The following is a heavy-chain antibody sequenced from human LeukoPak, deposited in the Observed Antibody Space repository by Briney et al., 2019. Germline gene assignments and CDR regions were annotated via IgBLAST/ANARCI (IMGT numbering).Heavy chain of an antibody. CDR3: AKDERLGELSCFDY. CDR1: GFTFSRYS. CDR2: ISISSNYI. Sequence: PGGSLRLSCAASGFTFSRYSMNWVRQAPGKGLEWVSSISISSNYIYYTDSVKGRCTISRDNGKNSLYLQMNSLRAEDTAVYYCAKDERLGELSCFDYWGQGTLVTVSS. J-gene: IGHJ4*02. D-gene: IGHD3-16*02. V-gene: IGHV3-21*01.